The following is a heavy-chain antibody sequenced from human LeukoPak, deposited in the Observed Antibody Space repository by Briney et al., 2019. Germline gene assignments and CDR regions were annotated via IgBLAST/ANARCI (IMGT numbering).Heavy chain of an antibody. CDR2: INPNSGGT. J-gene: IGHJ5*02. CDR3: ARERRWIQLWLRRSGGNWFDP. CDR1: GYTFTGYY. Sequence: GASVKASCKASGYTFTGYYMHWVRQAPGQGLEWMGWINPNSGGTNYAQKFQGRVTMTRDTSISTAYMELGRLRSDDTAVYYCARERRWIQLWLRRSGGNWFDPWGQGTLVTVSS. D-gene: IGHD5-18*01. V-gene: IGHV1-2*02.